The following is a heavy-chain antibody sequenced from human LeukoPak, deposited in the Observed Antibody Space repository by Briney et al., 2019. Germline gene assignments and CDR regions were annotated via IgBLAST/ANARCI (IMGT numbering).Heavy chain of an antibody. D-gene: IGHD2-15*01. J-gene: IGHJ4*02. Sequence: ASVEVSCKASGGTFSSYAISWVRQAPGQGLEWMGRIIPIFGIANYAQKFQGRVTITADKSTSTAYMELSSLRSEDTAVYYCARGYVSGPEVGWGQGTLVTVSS. V-gene: IGHV1-69*04. CDR2: IIPIFGIA. CDR3: ARGYVSGPEVG. CDR1: GGTFSSYA.